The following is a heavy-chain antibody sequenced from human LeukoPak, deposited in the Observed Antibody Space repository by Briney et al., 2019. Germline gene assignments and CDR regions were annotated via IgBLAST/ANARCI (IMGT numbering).Heavy chain of an antibody. J-gene: IGHJ4*02. CDR3: ARASGGSDYFDY. Sequence: GSVRLSCAASGFTVSSNYMSWVRQAPGKGLEWVSVIYSGGSTYYADSVKGRFTISRDNSKNTLYLQMNSLRAEDTAVYYCARASGGSDYFDYWGQGTLVTVSS. CDR2: IYSGGST. V-gene: IGHV3-53*01. D-gene: IGHD3-10*01. CDR1: GFTVSSNY.